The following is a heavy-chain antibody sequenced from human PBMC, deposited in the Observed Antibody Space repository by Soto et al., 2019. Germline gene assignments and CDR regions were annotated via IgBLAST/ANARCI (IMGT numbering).Heavy chain of an antibody. CDR1: GGTFSSYA. Sequence: GASVKVSCKASGGTFSSYAISWVRQAPGQGLEWMGGIIPIFGTANYAQKFQGRVTITADKSTSTAYMELSSLRSEDTAVYYCASCPVGCGPRGRTAFDIWGQGTMVTVSS. V-gene: IGHV1-69*06. D-gene: IGHD1-26*01. CDR2: IIPIFGTA. J-gene: IGHJ3*02. CDR3: ASCPVGCGPRGRTAFDI.